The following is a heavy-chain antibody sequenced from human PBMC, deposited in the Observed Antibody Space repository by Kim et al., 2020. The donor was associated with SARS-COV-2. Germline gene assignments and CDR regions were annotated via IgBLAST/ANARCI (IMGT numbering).Heavy chain of an antibody. Sequence: GGSLRLSCAASGFTFSSFSMNWVRQAPGKGLEWVPSISSSSSYIYYADSVKGRFTISRDNAKNSLYLQMNSLRAEDTAVYYCARAWGSGSYYSFSAYYYYGMDVWGQGTTVTVSS. V-gene: IGHV3-21*01. CDR2: ISSSSSYI. CDR3: ARAWGSGSYYSFSAYYYYGMDV. D-gene: IGHD3-10*01. J-gene: IGHJ6*02. CDR1: GFTFSSFS.